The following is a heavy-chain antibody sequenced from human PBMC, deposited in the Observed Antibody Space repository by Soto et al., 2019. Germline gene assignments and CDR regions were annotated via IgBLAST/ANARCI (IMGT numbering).Heavy chain of an antibody. J-gene: IGHJ4*02. CDR2: IYYSGST. V-gene: IGHV4-59*08. CDR1: GGSISSYY. CDR3: ARLSAIAVAIDY. Sequence: SETLSLTCTVSGGSISSYYWSWIRQPPGKGLEWIGYIYYSGSTNYNPSLKSRVTISVDTSKNQFSLKLSSVTAADTAVYYCARLSAIAVAIDYWGQGTLVTVSS. D-gene: IGHD6-19*01.